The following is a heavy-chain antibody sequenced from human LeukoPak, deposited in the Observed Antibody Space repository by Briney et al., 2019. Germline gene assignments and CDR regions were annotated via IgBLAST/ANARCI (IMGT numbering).Heavy chain of an antibody. V-gene: IGHV5-51*01. Sequence: GESLKIACKGSGYSFTSYWIGGGRQMPGKDLEWMVIIYPGDCDTRYSPSFQGQVTISADKSISTAYLQWSSLKASDPAMYYCARHPLGCSSTSCHNWFDPWGQGPLVPVSS. CDR2: IYPGDCDT. D-gene: IGHD2-2*01. J-gene: IGHJ5*02. CDR3: ARHPLGCSSTSCHNWFDP. CDR1: GYSFTSYW.